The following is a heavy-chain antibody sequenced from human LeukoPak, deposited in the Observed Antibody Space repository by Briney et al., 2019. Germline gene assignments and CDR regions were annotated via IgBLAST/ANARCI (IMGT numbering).Heavy chain of an antibody. D-gene: IGHD6-13*01. V-gene: IGHV4-4*07. CDR2: IYTSGST. CDR3: ARDLVAAAGTIDRFDP. Sequence: PSETLSLTCTVSGGSISSYYWSWIRQPAGKGLEWIGRIYTSGSTNYNPSLKSRVTMSVDTPKNQFSLKLSSVTAADTAVYYCARDLVAAAGTIDRFDPWGQGTLVTVSS. J-gene: IGHJ5*02. CDR1: GGSISSYY.